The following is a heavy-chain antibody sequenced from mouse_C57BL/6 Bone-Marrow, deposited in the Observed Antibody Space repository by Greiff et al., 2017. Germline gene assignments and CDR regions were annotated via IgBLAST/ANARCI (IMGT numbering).Heavy chain of an antibody. J-gene: IGHJ2*01. Sequence: QVQLKQPGAELVKPGASVKMSCKASGYTFTSYWITWVKQRPGQGLEWIGDIYPGSGSTNYNEKFKSKATLTVDTSSSTAYLQLSSLTSADSAVYYCSGRNYYGSSRPFDYWGQGTTLTVSS. CDR3: SGRNYYGSSRPFDY. V-gene: IGHV1-55*01. D-gene: IGHD1-1*01. CDR2: IYPGSGST. CDR1: GYTFTSYW.